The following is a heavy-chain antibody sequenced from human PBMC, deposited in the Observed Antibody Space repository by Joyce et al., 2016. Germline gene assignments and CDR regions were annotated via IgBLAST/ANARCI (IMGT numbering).Heavy chain of an antibody. V-gene: IGHV3-48*03. CDR2: INSDDSRI. Sequence: EVQLVESGGGLVQPGGSLRLSCAASGIIFSNKEMNWVRQAPGKGLEWVSSINSDDSRIHYADSVRGRVTISRDNARNSLYLEMNSLRVEDTAIYYCTTPSCANWGQGSLVTVSS. CDR3: TTPSCAN. J-gene: IGHJ4*02. D-gene: IGHD2-2*01. CDR1: GIIFSNKE.